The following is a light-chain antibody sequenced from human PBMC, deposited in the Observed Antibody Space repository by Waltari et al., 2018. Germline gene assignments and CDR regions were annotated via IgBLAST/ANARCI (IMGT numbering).Light chain of an antibody. CDR2: DAS. V-gene: IGKV1-33*01. Sequence: DIQMTQSPSSMSVSVGVRVTITCQASQGIVYFLNWYQHKPGKAPKLLIYDASNLETGVPSRFSGSGSGTDFTFTITSLQPEDIATYYCQQYHNFPLTFGQGTRLEIK. J-gene: IGKJ5*01. CDR3: QQYHNFPLT. CDR1: QGIVYF.